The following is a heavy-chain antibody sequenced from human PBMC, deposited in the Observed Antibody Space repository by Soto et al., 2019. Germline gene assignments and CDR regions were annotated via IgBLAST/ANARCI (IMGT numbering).Heavy chain of an antibody. V-gene: IGHV4-39*07. CDR2: IYYSGST. J-gene: IGHJ4*02. D-gene: IGHD5-18*01. Sequence: TLSLTCTVSGGSISSSSYYWGWIRQPPGKGLEWIGYIYYSGSTNYNPSLKSRVTMSVDTSKNQFSLKLSSVTAADTAVYYCAREDTVNIFDYWGQGTLVTVSS. CDR3: AREDTVNIFDY. CDR1: GGSISSSSYY.